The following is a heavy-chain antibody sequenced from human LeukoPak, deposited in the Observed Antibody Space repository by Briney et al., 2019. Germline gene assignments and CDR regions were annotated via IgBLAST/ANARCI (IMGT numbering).Heavy chain of an antibody. CDR2: IYYSGST. Sequence: SETLSLTCTVSGGSISSYYWSWIRQPPGKGLEWIGYIYYSGSTNYNPSLKSRLTISVDTSKNQFSLKLSSVTAADTAVYYCARDLGITGTHAFDIWGQGTMVTVSS. CDR1: GGSISSYY. J-gene: IGHJ3*02. V-gene: IGHV4-59*01. CDR3: ARDLGITGTHAFDI. D-gene: IGHD1/OR15-1a*01.